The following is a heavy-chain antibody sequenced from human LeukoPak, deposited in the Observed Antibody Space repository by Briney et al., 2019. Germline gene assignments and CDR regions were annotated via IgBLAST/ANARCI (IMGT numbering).Heavy chain of an antibody. J-gene: IGHJ4*02. CDR1: GYTFTSYG. CDR2: INTNTGNP. CDR3: GRDPKLGIRGYTYGYIDF. D-gene: IGHD5-18*01. V-gene: IGHV7-4-1*02. Sequence: EASVKVSCKASGYTFTSYGISWVRQAPGQGLEWMGWINTNTGNPTYAQGFFTGRYVFSLDTSVNTAYLQITGLKADDTAVYYCGRDPKLGIRGYTYGYIDFWGQGTLVTVAS.